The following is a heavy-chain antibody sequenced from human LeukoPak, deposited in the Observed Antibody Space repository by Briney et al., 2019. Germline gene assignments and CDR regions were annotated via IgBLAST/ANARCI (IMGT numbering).Heavy chain of an antibody. CDR2: INHSGST. V-gene: IGHV4-34*01. Sequence: PSETLSLTCAVYGGSFSGYYWSWIRQPPGKGLEWIGEINHSGSTNYNPSLKSRVTISVDTSKNQFSLKLSSVTAADAAVYYCARGRGGYSYGPPLRYWGQGTLVTVSS. CDR3: ARGRGGYSYGPPLRY. J-gene: IGHJ4*02. CDR1: GGSFSGYY. D-gene: IGHD5-18*01.